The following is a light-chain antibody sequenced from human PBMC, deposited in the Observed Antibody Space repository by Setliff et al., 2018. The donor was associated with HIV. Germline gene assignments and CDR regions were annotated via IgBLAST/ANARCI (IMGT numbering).Light chain of an antibody. CDR1: SSNIGNYNL. CDR2: EVS. J-gene: IGLJ2*01. Sequence: QSALTQPASVSGSPGQSITISCTGTSSNIGNYNLVSWYQQYPGRAPKVIIYEVSHRPSGISNRFSGSKSGNTASLTISELQTEDEANYYCGSYTLTSTVIFGGGTKVTVL. CDR3: GSYTLTSTVI. V-gene: IGLV2-14*02.